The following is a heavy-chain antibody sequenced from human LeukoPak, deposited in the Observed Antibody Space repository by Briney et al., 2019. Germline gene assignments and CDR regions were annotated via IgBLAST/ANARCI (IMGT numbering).Heavy chain of an antibody. Sequence: SETLSLTCTVSGGSISSYYWSWIRQPPGKGLEWIGYIYYSGSTNYNPSLKSRVTISVGTSKNQFSLKLSSVTAADTAVYYCAREGRGGYGSGTFDIWGQGTMVTVSS. CDR1: GGSISSYY. V-gene: IGHV4-59*12. CDR2: IYYSGST. D-gene: IGHD5-12*01. J-gene: IGHJ3*02. CDR3: AREGRGGYGSGTFDI.